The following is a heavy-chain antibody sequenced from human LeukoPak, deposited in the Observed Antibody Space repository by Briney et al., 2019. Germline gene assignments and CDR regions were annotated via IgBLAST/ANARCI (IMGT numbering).Heavy chain of an antibody. J-gene: IGHJ5*02. V-gene: IGHV4-4*07. D-gene: IGHD4-23*01. CDR1: GGSIRSYY. CDR2: IYSSGST. Sequence: PSETLSLTCTVSGGSIRSYYWNWMRQPAGKGLEWIGRIYSSGSTNYNPSFKSRVTISKDNSKNQFSLKLTSVTAADTAVYYCARDPYGGGGWFDPWGQGTLVTVSS. CDR3: ARDPYGGGGWFDP.